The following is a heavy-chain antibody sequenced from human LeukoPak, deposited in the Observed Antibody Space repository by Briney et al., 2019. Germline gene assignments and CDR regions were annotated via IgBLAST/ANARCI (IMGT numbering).Heavy chain of an antibody. CDR3: ARAGIIMVRGVITWFDP. V-gene: IGHV4-61*02. D-gene: IGHD3-10*01. J-gene: IGHJ5*02. CDR1: GGSISSGSYY. CDR2: IYTSGST. Sequence: SETLSLTCTVSGGSISSGSYYWSWIRQPAGKGLEWIGRIYTSGSTNYNPSLKSRVTISVDTSKNQFSLKLSSVTAADTAVYYCARAGIIMVRGVITWFDPWGQGTLVTVSS.